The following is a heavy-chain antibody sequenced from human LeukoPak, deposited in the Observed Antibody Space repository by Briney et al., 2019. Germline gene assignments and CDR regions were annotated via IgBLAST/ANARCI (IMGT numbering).Heavy chain of an antibody. V-gene: IGHV3-11*04. D-gene: IGHD3-22*01. CDR2: ISSSGSTI. CDR1: GFTFSDYY. Sequence: GGSLRLSCAASGFTFSDYYMSWIRQAPGKGLEWVSYISSSGSTIYYADSVKGRFTISRDNAKNSLYLQMNSLRAEDTAVYYCARALFAGDSSGYYLGYWGQGTLVTVSS. CDR3: ARALFAGDSSGYYLGY. J-gene: IGHJ4*02.